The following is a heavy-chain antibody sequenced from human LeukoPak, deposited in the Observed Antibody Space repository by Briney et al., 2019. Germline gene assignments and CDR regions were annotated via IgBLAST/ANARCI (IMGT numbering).Heavy chain of an antibody. J-gene: IGHJ4*02. V-gene: IGHV3-7*01. D-gene: IGHD2-2*01. Sequence: GGSLRLSCAASGFTFSSYWMSWVRQAPGKGLEWVANIKQDGSEKYYVDSVKGRFTISRDNAKNSLYLQMNSLRAEDTAVYYCARDRCTDIVVVPAAMHSPVDFDYWGQGTLVTVSS. CDR1: GFTFSSYW. CDR2: IKQDGSEK. CDR3: ARDRCTDIVVVPAAMHSPVDFDY.